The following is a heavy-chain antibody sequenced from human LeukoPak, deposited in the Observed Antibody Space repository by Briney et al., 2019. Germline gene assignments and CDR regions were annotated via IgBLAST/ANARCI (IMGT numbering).Heavy chain of an antibody. J-gene: IGHJ6*02. CDR2: ISGSGSTI. Sequence: GGSLRLSCAASGFTFSSYEMNWVRQAPGKGLEWLSYISGSGSTIHYADSVKGRFTISRDNSKNTLYLQMNSLRAEDTAVYYCARVEGIAAAGTSGYYYGMDVWGQGTTVTVSS. CDR3: ARVEGIAAAGTSGYYYGMDV. CDR1: GFTFSSYE. V-gene: IGHV3-48*03. D-gene: IGHD6-13*01.